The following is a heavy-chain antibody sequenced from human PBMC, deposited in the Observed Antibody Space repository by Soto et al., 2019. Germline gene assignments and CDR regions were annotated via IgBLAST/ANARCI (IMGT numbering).Heavy chain of an antibody. J-gene: IGHJ6*03. D-gene: IGHD3-10*01. Sequence: QVQLQQWGAGLLKPSETLSLTCAVYGGSFSGYYWSWIRQPTGKGLEWIGEINHSGSTNYNPSLKSRVTISVDTSKNQCSLKLSSVTAADTAVYYCARRGITMVRGAKVYYMDVWGKGTTVTVSS. CDR2: INHSGST. V-gene: IGHV4-34*01. CDR1: GGSFSGYY. CDR3: ARRGITMVRGAKVYYMDV.